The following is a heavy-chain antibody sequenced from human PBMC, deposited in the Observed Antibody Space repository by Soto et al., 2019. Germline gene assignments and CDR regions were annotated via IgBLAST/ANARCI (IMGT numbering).Heavy chain of an antibody. CDR2: ISGSGGST. V-gene: IGHV3-23*01. J-gene: IGHJ4*02. CDR3: GPHAVTAGC. CDR1: GFTLSSDA. D-gene: IGHD1-1*01. Sequence: GGSLRSSFAASGFTLSSDAMSWVRQAPGKGLELVSAISGSGGSTYYAESVKGRVTISRDNSKNPLYLQMHSLRAEETAVYYCGPHAVTAGCWDQGTLDTVSS.